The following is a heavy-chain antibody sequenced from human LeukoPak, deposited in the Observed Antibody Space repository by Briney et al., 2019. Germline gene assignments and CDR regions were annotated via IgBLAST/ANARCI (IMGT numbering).Heavy chain of an antibody. CDR3: TAARGYSAYEY. J-gene: IGHJ3*01. Sequence: GGSLRLSCAASGFTVNNAWMTWVRQAPGKGLEWVGRIKSKTDGGTTDFAAPVNGRFAISRDDSENTLYLQMNSLKAEDTAIYYCTAARGYSAYEYWGRGTMVTVSS. V-gene: IGHV3-15*01. CDR1: GFTVNNAW. CDR2: IKSKTDGGTT. D-gene: IGHD5-12*01.